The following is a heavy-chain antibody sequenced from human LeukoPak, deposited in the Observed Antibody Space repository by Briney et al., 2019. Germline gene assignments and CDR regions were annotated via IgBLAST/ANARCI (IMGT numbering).Heavy chain of an antibody. D-gene: IGHD3-22*01. CDR2: IYSSGST. CDR3: ARRGYYDDSGYNFFDT. V-gene: IGHV4-59*08. Sequence: PSETLSLTCTVSGGSISSYYWSWIRQTPGKGLEWIGYIYSSGSTNYGPSLKSRVTISVDTSKNQFSLKLSSVTAADTAVYYCARRGYYDDSGYNFFDTWGQGTLVTVSS. J-gene: IGHJ4*02. CDR1: GGSISSYY.